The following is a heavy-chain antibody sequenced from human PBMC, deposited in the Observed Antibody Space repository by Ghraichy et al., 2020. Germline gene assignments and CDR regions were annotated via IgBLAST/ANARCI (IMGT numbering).Heavy chain of an antibody. CDR2: IYSSGST. J-gene: IGHJ3*01. CDR1: GGSISSYY. CDR3: ARAANYHGSGSYYWYSFYF. D-gene: IGHD3-10*01. V-gene: IGHV4-59*12. Sequence: SETLSLTCTVSGGSISSYYWSWIRQPPGKGLEWIGYIYSSGSTNYNPSLKSRVTISVDTSKNQFSLKLSSVTAADTAVYYCARAANYHGSGSYYWYSFYFWGQGTMVTVAS.